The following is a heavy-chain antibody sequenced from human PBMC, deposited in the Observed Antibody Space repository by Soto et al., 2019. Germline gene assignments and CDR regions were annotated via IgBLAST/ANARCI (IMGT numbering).Heavy chain of an antibody. CDR3: TRSPRVDADMV. J-gene: IGHJ4*02. CDR2: VNGGNGNT. Sequence: QVQFVQSGAEVKKPGASVKVSCKASGYTFTNYAIHWVRQAPGQRLEWLGWVNGGNGNTKYSEFLQGRATFTRDTSATTAYMELSSLRSEDTAIYYCTRSPRVDADMVWGQGTLVTVSS. V-gene: IGHV1-3*01. D-gene: IGHD5-18*01. CDR1: GYTFTNYA.